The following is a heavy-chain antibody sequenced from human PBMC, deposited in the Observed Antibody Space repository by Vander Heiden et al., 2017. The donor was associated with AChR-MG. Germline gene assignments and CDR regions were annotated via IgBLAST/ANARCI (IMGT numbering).Heavy chain of an antibody. D-gene: IGHD3-3*01. J-gene: IGHJ6*02. V-gene: IGHV5-51*01. CDR2: IYPGDSDT. CDR3: ARHLPYYDFWSGYKPYYYYGMDV. CDR1: GYSFTSYW. Sequence: EVQLVQSGAEVKKPGESLKISCKGSGYSFTSYWIGWVRPMPGQGLEWMGIIYPGDSDTRYSPSFQGQVTSSADKSISTAYLQWSSLKASDTAMYYCARHLPYYDFWSGYKPYYYYGMDVWGQGTTVTVSS.